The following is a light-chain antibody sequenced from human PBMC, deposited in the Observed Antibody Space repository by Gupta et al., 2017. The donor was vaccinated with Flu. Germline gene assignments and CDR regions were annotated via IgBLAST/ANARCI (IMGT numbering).Light chain of an antibody. J-gene: IGLJ3*02. CDR1: NIGAKS. CDR3: QVWDVSGGQWV. V-gene: IGLV3-21*02. Sequence: SYKLTQPASVSVAPGQTAKITCGGDNIGAKSVHWYQQRPGLAPVLVLFNDKDRPSGGPARFSGGNSGNMATLTISRVEVGDEADYYCQVWDVSGGQWVFGGGSRLTVL. CDR2: NDK.